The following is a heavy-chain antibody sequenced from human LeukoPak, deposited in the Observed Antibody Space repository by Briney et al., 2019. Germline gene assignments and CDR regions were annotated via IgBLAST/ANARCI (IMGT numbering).Heavy chain of an antibody. Sequence: SVKVSCKASGGTFSSYAISWVRQAPGQRLEWMGGIIPIFGTANYAQKFQGRVTITADKSTSTAYMELSSLRSEDTAVYYCAREDQQQLVLAVGWFDPWGQGTLVTVSS. V-gene: IGHV1-69*06. CDR2: IIPIFGTA. J-gene: IGHJ5*02. CDR1: GGTFSSYA. CDR3: AREDQQQLVLAVGWFDP. D-gene: IGHD6-13*01.